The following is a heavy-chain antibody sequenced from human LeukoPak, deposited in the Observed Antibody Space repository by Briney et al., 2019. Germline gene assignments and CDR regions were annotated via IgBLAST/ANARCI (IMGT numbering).Heavy chain of an antibody. D-gene: IGHD2-21*02. V-gene: IGHV3-30-3*01. CDR2: ISYDGSNK. Sequence: GRSLRLSCAASGFTFSSYAMHWVRQAPXXXLEWVAVISYDGSNKYYADSVKGRFTISRDNSKNTLYLQMNSLRAEDTAVYYCARDLGTYCGGDCYWPTDYWGQGTLVTVSS. CDR3: ARDLGTYCGGDCYWPTDY. CDR1: GFTFSSYA. J-gene: IGHJ4*02.